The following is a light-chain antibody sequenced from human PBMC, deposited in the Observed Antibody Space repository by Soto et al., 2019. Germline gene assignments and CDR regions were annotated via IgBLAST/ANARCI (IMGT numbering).Light chain of an antibody. J-gene: IGKJ2*01. Sequence: ESVLTQSPGTLSLSPGERATLSCRASQSVSSSYLAWYQQKPGQAPRLLIYAASTRATGIPDRFSGSGSGTDFTLTISRLEPEDFAVYYCQQYGSSPRYTFGQGTKLEIK. CDR2: AAS. CDR1: QSVSSSY. V-gene: IGKV3-20*01. CDR3: QQYGSSPRYT.